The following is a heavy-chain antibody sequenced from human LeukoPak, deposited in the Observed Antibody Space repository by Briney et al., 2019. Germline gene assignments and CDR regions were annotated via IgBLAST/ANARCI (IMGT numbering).Heavy chain of an antibody. CDR1: GFTLTNHA. D-gene: IGHD3-9*01. J-gene: IGHJ4*02. Sequence: SGGSLRLSCIASGFTLTNHAVSWVRQAPGKGLEWVSAEGSAGGTYYADSVKGRFTISRDNSKNTLYLQMNSLRAEDTAVYYCAKASYYDILTGYSMGADYWGQGTLVTVSS. CDR2: EGSAGGT. CDR3: AKASYYDILTGYSMGADY. V-gene: IGHV3-23*01.